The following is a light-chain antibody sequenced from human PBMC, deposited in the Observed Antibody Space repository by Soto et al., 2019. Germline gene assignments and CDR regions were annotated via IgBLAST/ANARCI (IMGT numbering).Light chain of an antibody. V-gene: IGKV1-27*01. J-gene: IGKJ1*01. CDR3: QKYNSAPPT. Sequence: SSLSASVGDRVTITCRANQGISNSLAWYQQKPGKVPKLLIYAASTLQSGVPSRFSGSGSGTDFTLTISSLQPEDVATYYCQKYNSAPPTFGQGTKVDIK. CDR1: QGISNS. CDR2: AAS.